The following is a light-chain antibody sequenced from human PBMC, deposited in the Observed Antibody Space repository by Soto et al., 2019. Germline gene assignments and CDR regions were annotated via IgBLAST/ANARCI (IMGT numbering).Light chain of an antibody. CDR2: GAS. CDR1: QSVSSS. J-gene: IGKJ3*01. CDR3: QQYNNWPRT. Sequence: EIVMTQSPATLSVSPGERATLSCRASQSVSSSLCGYQQKPGQAPRLLIYGASIRATGIPAKFSGSGSGTEFTLTISSLQSEDFAVYYCQQYNNWPRTFGPGTKVDIK. V-gene: IGKV3-15*01.